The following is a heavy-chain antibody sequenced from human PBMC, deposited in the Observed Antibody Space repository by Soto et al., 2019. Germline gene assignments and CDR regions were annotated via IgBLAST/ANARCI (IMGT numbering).Heavy chain of an antibody. CDR2: IYWDDSK. J-gene: IGHJ4*02. Sequence: QITLKESGPTLVKPTQTLTLTCTFSGFSLTTDRVGVGWIRQPPGEALEWLAVIYWDDSKTYRPSLESRLTITKDTPKTQVALTMTNMESLDTATYYFAHAYGGRSLYWGQGTLVTVSS. D-gene: IGHD1-26*01. CDR3: AHAYGGRSLY. V-gene: IGHV2-5*02. CDR1: GFSLTTDRVG.